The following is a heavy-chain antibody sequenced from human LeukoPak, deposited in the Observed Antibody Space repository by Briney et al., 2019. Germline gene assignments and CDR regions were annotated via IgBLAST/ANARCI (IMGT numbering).Heavy chain of an antibody. J-gene: IGHJ6*02. CDR3: AREEITTVGASYYFFALGV. D-gene: IGHD4-11*01. Sequence: GGSLRLSCAASGFTVSSNYMTWVRQPPGKGLEWISIMFSGGITYHADSVKGRFTISRDNSKNTLYLQMNSLRPDDTAVYYCAREEITTVGASYYFFALGVWGQGTTVTVSS. CDR2: MFSGGIT. V-gene: IGHV3-66*02. CDR1: GFTVSSNY.